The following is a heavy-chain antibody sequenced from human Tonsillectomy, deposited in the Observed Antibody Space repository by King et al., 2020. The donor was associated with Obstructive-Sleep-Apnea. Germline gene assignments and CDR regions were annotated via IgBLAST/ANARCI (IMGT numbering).Heavy chain of an antibody. D-gene: IGHD1-26*01. J-gene: IGHJ4*02. V-gene: IGHV7-4-1*02. CDR3: ARPNGGSYYGFDY. CDR1: GYTFTSYA. Sequence: VHLVQSGSELKKPVASVKVSCQASGYTFTSYAINWVLQAPVQGLEWIVLINTNTWNPTYSHGFTGRFVFSLDTSAITAYLQISSLKAEDTAVYYCARPNGGSYYGFDYWGQGTLVNVS. CDR2: INTNTWNP.